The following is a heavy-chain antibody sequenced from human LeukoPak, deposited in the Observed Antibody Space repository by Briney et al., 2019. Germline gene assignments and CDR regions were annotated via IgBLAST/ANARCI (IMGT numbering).Heavy chain of an antibody. Sequence: PSETLSLTCTVSGGSISSGGYYWSWLRQHPGKGLEWFGYIYYSGSTYYNPSLKSRVTISVNTSKNQFSLKLSSVTAADTAVYYCARDRVVPAAIALNGYYYYGMDVWGQGTTVTVSS. D-gene: IGHD2-2*02. CDR2: IYYSGST. CDR3: ARDRVVPAAIALNGYYYYGMDV. J-gene: IGHJ6*02. V-gene: IGHV4-31*03. CDR1: GGSISSGGYY.